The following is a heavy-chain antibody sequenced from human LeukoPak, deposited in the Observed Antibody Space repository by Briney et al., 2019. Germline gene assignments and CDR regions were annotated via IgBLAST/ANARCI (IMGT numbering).Heavy chain of an antibody. CDR2: IHNSGKT. J-gene: IGHJ3*02. V-gene: IGHV4-59*08. CDR1: GVAISGYY. CDR3: ARHASGFDAFDI. Sequence: SQTLSLTCAVSGVAISGYYCSWIREPPGKGLEWIGYIHNSGKTNYTPSLKSRVTMSVDTSKKQFSLKLNSVTAADTALYYCARHASGFDAFDIWGQGTMVAVSS. D-gene: IGHD3-16*01.